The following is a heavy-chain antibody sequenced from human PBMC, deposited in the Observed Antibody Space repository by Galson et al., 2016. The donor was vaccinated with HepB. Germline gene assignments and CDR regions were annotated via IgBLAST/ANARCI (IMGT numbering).Heavy chain of an antibody. J-gene: IGHJ4*02. D-gene: IGHD6-19*01. V-gene: IGHV3-23*01. Sequence: SLRLSCAASGFTFDKYGMTWFRQAPGKGLEWVSTICGRCGDMDYADSVKGRFTISRDDSKNTLYLHMNSLRVEDTAIYYCAIVPSQWHDLLFGNWAQGTLVTVSA. CDR2: ICGRCGDM. CDR1: GFTFDKYG. CDR3: AIVPSQWHDLLFGN.